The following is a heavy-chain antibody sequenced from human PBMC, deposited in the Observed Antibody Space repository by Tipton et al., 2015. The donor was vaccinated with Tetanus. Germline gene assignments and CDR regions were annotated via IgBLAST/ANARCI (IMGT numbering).Heavy chain of an antibody. CDR3: ARDDGRGGPFDY. CDR1: GFTVSSNY. V-gene: IGHV3-53*01. CDR2: LYSGGTA. J-gene: IGHJ4*02. Sequence: SLRLSCAVSGFTVSSNYMNWVRQAPGKGLEWVPVLYSGGTAYYADSVKGRFTISRDNSKNTLYLQMNSLRAEDTAVYYCARDDGRGGPFDYWGQGTLVTVSS. D-gene: IGHD3-10*01.